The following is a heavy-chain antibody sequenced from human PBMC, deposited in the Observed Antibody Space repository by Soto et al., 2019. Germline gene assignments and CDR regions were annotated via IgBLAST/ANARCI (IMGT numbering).Heavy chain of an antibody. J-gene: IGHJ3*02. CDR3: ASSSAQYSSGLDGFDI. CDR2: INPNSGDT. CDR1: GYIFTAYH. Sequence: ASVKVSCKASGYIFTAYHMHWVRQAPGQGLEWMGWINPNSGDTNYAQKIQGRVTMTRDTSIITAYMKLSSLRSDDTAVYYCASSSAQYSSGLDGFDIWGRGTKVTVSS. V-gene: IGHV1-2*02. D-gene: IGHD6-19*01.